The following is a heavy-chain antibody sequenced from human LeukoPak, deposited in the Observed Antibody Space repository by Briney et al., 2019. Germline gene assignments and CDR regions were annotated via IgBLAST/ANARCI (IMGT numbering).Heavy chain of an antibody. J-gene: IGHJ4*02. CDR2: IWYDGSDK. Sequence: PGGSLRLSCAASGFTFSSYAMHWVRQAPGKGLEWVAVIWYDGSDKYSEDSLKGRFTISRDNSKNTLYLQMNSLRADDTAIYYCARGQYGGYSPSDYWGQGTLVTVSS. CDR1: GFTFSSYA. V-gene: IGHV3-33*01. CDR3: ARGQYGGYSPSDY. D-gene: IGHD5-12*01.